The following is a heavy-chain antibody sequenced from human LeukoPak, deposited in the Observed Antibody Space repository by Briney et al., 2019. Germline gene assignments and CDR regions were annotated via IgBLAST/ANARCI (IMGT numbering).Heavy chain of an antibody. CDR2: ISGSGGST. CDR3: AILGAVGGFDY. J-gene: IGHJ4*02. CDR1: GLTFSSYA. V-gene: IGHV3-23*01. D-gene: IGHD1-26*01. Sequence: GGSLRLSCAASGLTFSSYAMSWVRQAPGKGLEWVSAISGSGGSTYYADSVKGRFTISRDNSKNTLYLQMNSLRAEDTAVYYCAILGAVGGFDYWGQGTLATVSS.